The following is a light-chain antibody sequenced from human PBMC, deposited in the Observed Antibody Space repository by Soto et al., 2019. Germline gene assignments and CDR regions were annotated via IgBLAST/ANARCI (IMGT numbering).Light chain of an antibody. V-gene: IGKV3-20*01. CDR2: GTS. CDR1: QSVSSSY. CDR3: QQYGNSLT. J-gene: IGKJ4*01. Sequence: EIVLTQSPGTLSSSPGERATLSCRASQSVSSSYLAWYQQKPGQAPRLLIYGTSSRATGIPDRFSGSGSGTDFTLTISRLEPEDFAVYYCQQYGNSLTFGGGTKVEIK.